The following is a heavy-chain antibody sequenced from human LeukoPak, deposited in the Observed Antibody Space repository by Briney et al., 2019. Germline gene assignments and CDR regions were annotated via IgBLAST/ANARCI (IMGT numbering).Heavy chain of an antibody. Sequence: PGGSLRLSCAASGFTFSSYSMNWVRQAPGKGLEWVSSISSSSYIYYADSVKGRFTISRDNAKNSLYLQMNSLRAEDTAVYYCARDVWDIVVETGSFDPWGQGTLVTVSS. CDR3: ARDVWDIVVETGSFDP. V-gene: IGHV3-21*01. J-gene: IGHJ5*02. D-gene: IGHD2-2*01. CDR2: ISSSSYI. CDR1: GFTFSSYS.